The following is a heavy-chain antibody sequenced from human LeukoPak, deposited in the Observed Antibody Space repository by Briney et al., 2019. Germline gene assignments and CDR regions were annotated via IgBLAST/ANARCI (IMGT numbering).Heavy chain of an antibody. D-gene: IGHD1-26*01. CDR3: ARVSISGNFYFDY. V-gene: IGHV3-72*01. CDR1: GFTFSSYE. CDR2: TRNKASSYTT. J-gene: IGHJ4*02. Sequence: GGSLRLSYVASGFTFSSYEMDWVRQAPGKGLEWVGRTRNKASSYTTEYAASVKGRFTISRDDSKNSLYLQMNSLKTEDTAVYYCARVSISGNFYFDYWGQGTLVTVSS.